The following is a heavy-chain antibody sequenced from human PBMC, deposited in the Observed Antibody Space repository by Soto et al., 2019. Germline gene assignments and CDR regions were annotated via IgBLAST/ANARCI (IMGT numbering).Heavy chain of an antibody. Sequence: QVQLVQSGSEVKKPGSSVKVFCRASGGTFNTYTISWVRQAPGQGLEWMGGIIPMFGKPSYAQSFQGRVTIAADEHTNTGYMELTTLRSEDTALYYCASLNNWSSGDGRIDVWGRGTAVTVSS. J-gene: IGHJ6*02. CDR2: IIPMFGKP. D-gene: IGHD3-3*01. V-gene: IGHV1-69*01. CDR1: GGTFNTYT. CDR3: ASLNNWSSGDGRIDV.